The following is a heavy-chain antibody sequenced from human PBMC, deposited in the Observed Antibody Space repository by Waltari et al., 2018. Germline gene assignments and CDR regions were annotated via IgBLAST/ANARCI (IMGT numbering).Heavy chain of an antibody. V-gene: IGHV3-48*03. CDR2: ISSAARTL. CDR3: ARDQGPANFNWLDA. Sequence: EVRLVESGGTSVQPGGSLRLSCVASGFNFGSFEMNWVRQAPGEGPEWISYISSAARTLYYADSVKGRFTVSRDNGKNVLYLQMNNLRSEDTAMYYCARDQGPANFNWLDAWGQGTRVTVSS. CDR1: GFNFGSFE. D-gene: IGHD1-7*01. J-gene: IGHJ5*02.